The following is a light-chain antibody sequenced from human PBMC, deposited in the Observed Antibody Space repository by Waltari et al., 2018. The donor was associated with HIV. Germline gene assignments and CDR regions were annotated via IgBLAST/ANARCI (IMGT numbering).Light chain of an antibody. CDR2: DKN. Sequence: SSELTQDPAVSVALGQTVRITCTGDRLRTYYATWYQQKPGQAPLLVIFDKNNRPSGIPDRFSGSSSGNTASLTITGTQAEDEGDYYCNSRDKSGNFVVFGGGTKLTVL. V-gene: IGLV3-19*01. CDR3: NSRDKSGNFVV. J-gene: IGLJ2*01. CDR1: RLRTYY.